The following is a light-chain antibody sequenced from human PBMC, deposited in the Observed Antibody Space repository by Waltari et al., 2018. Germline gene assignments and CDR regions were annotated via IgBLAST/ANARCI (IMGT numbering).Light chain of an antibody. CDR3: QQYFSYPRT. CDR2: WGS. Sequence: DIVMTQSPASLPASLGERATTNCKSSQTVLYNYNNKNHLAWFQQKPGQPPKLLISWGSTRESGVPDRFSGSGSGTAFTLTISNLQAEDEAVYYCQQYFSYPRTFGLGTKVEI. CDR1: QTVLYNYNNKNH. V-gene: IGKV4-1*01. J-gene: IGKJ2*01.